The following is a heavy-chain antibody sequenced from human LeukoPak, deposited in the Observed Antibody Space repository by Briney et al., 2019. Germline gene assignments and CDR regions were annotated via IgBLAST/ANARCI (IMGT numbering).Heavy chain of an antibody. CDR3: AKEGRKAAAGHFDY. CDR1: GFTFSSYG. V-gene: IGHV3-30*18. CDR2: ISYDGSNK. D-gene: IGHD6-13*01. J-gene: IGHJ4*02. Sequence: QPGRSLRLSCAASGFTFSSYGMHWVRQAPGKGLEWVAVISYDGSNKYYADSVKGRFTISRDNFKNTLYLQMNSLRAEDTAVYYCAKEGRKAAAGHFDYWGQGTLVTVSS.